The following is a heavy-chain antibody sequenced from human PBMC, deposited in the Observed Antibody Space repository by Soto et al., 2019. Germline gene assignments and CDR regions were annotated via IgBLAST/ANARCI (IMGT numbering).Heavy chain of an antibody. V-gene: IGHV4-61*01. D-gene: IGHD3-3*01. J-gene: IGHJ6*02. CDR2: IYYSGST. Sequence: PSETLSLTCTVSGGSVSSGSYYWSWIRQPPGKGLEWIGYIYYSGSTNSNPSLKSRVPISVDTSKNQFSLKLSSVTAADTAVYYCARSKSGSPRYYYYGMDVWGQGTTVTVSS. CDR1: GGSVSSGSYY. CDR3: ARSKSGSPRYYYYGMDV.